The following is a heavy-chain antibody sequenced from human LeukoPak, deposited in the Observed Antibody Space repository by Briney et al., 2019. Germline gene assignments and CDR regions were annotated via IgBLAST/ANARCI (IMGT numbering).Heavy chain of an antibody. D-gene: IGHD3-3*01. CDR2: ISGSGGTK. Sequence: GGSLRLSCEASGFTFTNYAMSWVRQAPGKGLEWVSAISGSGGTKHYADSVKGRFTISRDNSKNTLYLQMNSLRAEDTAVYYCARDSGDFWSNFDYWGQGTLVTVSS. CDR3: ARDSGDFWSNFDY. V-gene: IGHV3-23*01. J-gene: IGHJ4*02. CDR1: GFTFTNYA.